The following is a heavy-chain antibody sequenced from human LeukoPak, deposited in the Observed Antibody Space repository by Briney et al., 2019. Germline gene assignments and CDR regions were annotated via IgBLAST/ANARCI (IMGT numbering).Heavy chain of an antibody. V-gene: IGHV4-4*07. J-gene: IGHJ4*02. CDR3: ARDSYDFWSGYYSDY. CDR1: GGSISSYY. Sequence: SETLSLTCTVSGGSISSYYWSWIRQPAGKGLEWIGRIYTSGSTNYNPSLKSRVTISVDTSKNQFSLKLSSVTAADTAVYYCARDSYDFWSGYYSDYWGQGTLVTVSS. D-gene: IGHD3-3*01. CDR2: IYTSGST.